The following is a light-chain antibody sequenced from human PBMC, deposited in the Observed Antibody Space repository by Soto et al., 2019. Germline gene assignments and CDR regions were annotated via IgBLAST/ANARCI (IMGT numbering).Light chain of an antibody. CDR2: AAS. J-gene: IGKJ2*01. CDR3: QQRYRSPQMYT. Sequence: DIQMTQSPSSLSASVGVRVTITCRASQRISNSLNWYQQKPGKAPDLLIYAASNLQSGDTSRFSGSGSGTDVTLTISSLQPEDFARSYCQQRYRSPQMYTFGQGNKLEIK. V-gene: IGKV1-39*01. CDR1: QRISNS.